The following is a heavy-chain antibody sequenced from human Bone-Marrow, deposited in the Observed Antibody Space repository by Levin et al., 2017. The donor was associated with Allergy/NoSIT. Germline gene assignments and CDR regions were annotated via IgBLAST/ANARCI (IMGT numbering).Heavy chain of an antibody. CDR3: AKGNPGDY. J-gene: IGHJ4*02. V-gene: IGHV3-43*01. CDR2: ISWDGGST. Sequence: GESLKISCAASGFTFDDYTMHWVRQAPGKGLEWVSLISWDGGSTYYADSVKGRFTISRDNSKNSLYLQMNSLRTEDTALYYCAKGNPGDYWGQGTLVTVSS. CDR1: GFTFDDYT.